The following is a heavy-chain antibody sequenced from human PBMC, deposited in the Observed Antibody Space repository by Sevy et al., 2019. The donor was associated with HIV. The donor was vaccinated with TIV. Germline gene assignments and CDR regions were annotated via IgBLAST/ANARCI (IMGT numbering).Heavy chain of an antibody. CDR2: INHSGST. Sequence: SETLSLTCAVYGGSFSGYYWSWIRQPPGKGLEWIGEINHSGSTNYNPSLKSRVTISVDTSKNQFSLKLSSLTAADTAVYYCARGPRDRYSSGWYYYYGMDVWDQGTTVNVSS. D-gene: IGHD6-19*01. CDR3: ARGPRDRYSSGWYYYYGMDV. V-gene: IGHV4-34*01. CDR1: GGSFSGYY. J-gene: IGHJ6*02.